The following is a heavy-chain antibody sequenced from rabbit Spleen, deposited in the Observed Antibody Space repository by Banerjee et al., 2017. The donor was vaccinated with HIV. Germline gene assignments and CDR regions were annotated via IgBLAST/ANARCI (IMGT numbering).Heavy chain of an antibody. V-gene: IGHV1S40*01. J-gene: IGHJ6*01. CDR2: IDAGSSGFT. CDR3: ARDSGSSFSSYGMDL. D-gene: IGHD8-1*01. CDR1: GFDFSNDA. Sequence: QSLEESGGDLVQTEGSLTLTCKASGFDFSNDAMCWVRHAPGKGPEFIAFIDAGSSGFTYHASWAKGRFTISKTSSTTVTLQMTTLTAADTATYFCARDSGSSFSSYGMDLWGPGTLVTVS.